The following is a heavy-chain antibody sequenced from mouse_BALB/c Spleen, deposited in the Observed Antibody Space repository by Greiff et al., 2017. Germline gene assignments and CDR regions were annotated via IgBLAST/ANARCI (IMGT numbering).Heavy chain of an antibody. D-gene: IGHD2-13*01. J-gene: IGHJ3*01. Sequence: EVQLQESGGGLVKPGGSLKLSCAASGFTFSSYAMSWVRQTPEKRLEWVATISSGGSYTYYPDSVKGRFTISRDNAKNTLYLQMSSLRSEDTAMYYCARHGRGDGFAYWGQGTLVTVSA. V-gene: IGHV5-9-3*01. CDR1: GFTFSSYA. CDR3: ARHGRGDGFAY. CDR2: ISSGGSYT.